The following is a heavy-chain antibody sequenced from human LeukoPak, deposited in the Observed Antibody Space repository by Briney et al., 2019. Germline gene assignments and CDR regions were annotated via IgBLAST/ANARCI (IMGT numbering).Heavy chain of an antibody. V-gene: IGHV3-11*01. J-gene: IGHJ6*03. CDR1: GFSFSDYY. Sequence: PGGSLRLSCAASGFSFSDYYMSWIRQAPGKGLEWISYISSSGSNIYADSVKGRFTISRDNAKNSLYLQMNSLRSEDTAVYYCARGSMVVYYYYYMDVWGKGTTVTVSS. D-gene: IGHD3-10*01. CDR2: ISSSGSNI. CDR3: ARGSMVVYYYYYMDV.